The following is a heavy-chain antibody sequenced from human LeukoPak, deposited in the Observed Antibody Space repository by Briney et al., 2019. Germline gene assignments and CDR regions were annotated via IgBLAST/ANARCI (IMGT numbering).Heavy chain of an antibody. CDR3: VLAPNSNWFDF. Sequence: SETPSLTCSVSGDSISGFYWNWIRQSPEKGLEWIAVTHYSGTTNYNPSLKSRVTISIDTSRQQFFLKLSSVTAADTAVYYCVLAPNSNWFDFWGQGTRVTVSS. CDR1: GDSISGFY. J-gene: IGHJ5*01. CDR2: THYSGTT. V-gene: IGHV4-59*12. D-gene: IGHD2-8*01.